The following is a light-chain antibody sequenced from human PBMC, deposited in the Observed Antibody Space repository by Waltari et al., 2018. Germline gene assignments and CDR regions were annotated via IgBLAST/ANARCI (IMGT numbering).Light chain of an antibody. CDR2: GAS. CDR3: QQSYTTPYT. V-gene: IGKV1-39*01. CDR1: QGISKY. Sequence: DIQMTQSPSSLSASVGDRVTITCRASQGISKYLNWYKQKPGKAPKLLIYGASSLQSGVPPRFSGSGSGTEFTLTISSLQPEDFATYSCQQSYTTPYTFGQGTKLEI. J-gene: IGKJ2*01.